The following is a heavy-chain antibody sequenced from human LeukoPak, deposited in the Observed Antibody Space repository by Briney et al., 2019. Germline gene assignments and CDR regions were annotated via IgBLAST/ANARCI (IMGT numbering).Heavy chain of an antibody. CDR3: ARDLSYDSSAYSYEARDDAFDI. J-gene: IGHJ3*02. CDR1: GGTFSSYA. CDR2: IIPILGIA. D-gene: IGHD3-22*01. Sequence: SVKVSCKASGGTFSSYAISWVRQAPGQGLEWMGMIIPILGIANYAQKFQGRVTITSDKSTSTAYLELSSLRSEDTAVYYCARDLSYDSSAYSYEARDDAFDIWGQGTMVTVSS. V-gene: IGHV1-69*04.